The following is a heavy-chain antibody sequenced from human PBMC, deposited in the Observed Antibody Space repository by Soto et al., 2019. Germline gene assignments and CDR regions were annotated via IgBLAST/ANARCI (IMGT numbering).Heavy chain of an antibody. CDR3: VRGSAYSFDY. Sequence: EVQLVESGGGLVQPGGSLRLSCAASGFALTYYNMKWVRQAPGKGLEWISDLSSSSGATYYADSVKGRFTISRDTAKNSLYLQMSTLRADDTAIYYCVRGSAYSFDYWGQGTLVTVSS. CDR1: GFALTYYN. CDR2: LSSSSGAT. V-gene: IGHV3-48*01. J-gene: IGHJ4*02. D-gene: IGHD2-21*01.